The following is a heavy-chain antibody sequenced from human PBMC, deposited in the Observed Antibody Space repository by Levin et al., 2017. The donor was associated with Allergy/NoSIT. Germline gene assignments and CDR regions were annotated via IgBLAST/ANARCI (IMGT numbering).Heavy chain of an antibody. J-gene: IGHJ4*02. D-gene: IGHD1-14*01. V-gene: IGHV3-74*01. CDR2: VSPDGTST. CDR1: GFTFNNYW. CDR3: AGGPEVDY. Sequence: AGGSLRLSCATSGFTFNNYWMHWVRQAPGKGLVWVSRVSPDGTSTNYADFAKGRFTISRDNAKNTLYLQMNSLRVDDTALYYCAGGPEVDYWGQGALVTVSS.